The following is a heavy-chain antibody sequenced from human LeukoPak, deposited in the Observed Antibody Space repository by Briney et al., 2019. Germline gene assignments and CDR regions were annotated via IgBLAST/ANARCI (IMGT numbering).Heavy chain of an antibody. Sequence: GASVKVSCKASGYTFTSYDINWVRQANGQGLEWMGWMNPNSGNTGYAQKFQGRVTMTRNTSISTAYMELSSLRSEDTAVYYCARDLMTTVTSSFDYWGQGTLVTVSS. CDR2: MNPNSGNT. CDR3: ARDLMTTVTSSFDY. CDR1: GYTFTSYD. D-gene: IGHD4-11*01. V-gene: IGHV1-8*01. J-gene: IGHJ4*02.